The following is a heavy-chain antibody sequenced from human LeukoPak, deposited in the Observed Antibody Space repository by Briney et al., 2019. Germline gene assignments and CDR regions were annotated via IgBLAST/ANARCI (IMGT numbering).Heavy chain of an antibody. CDR3: ATARGGWYFDY. CDR2: IHPNSSGT. CDR1: GYTFTGYF. D-gene: IGHD6-19*01. J-gene: IGHJ4*02. V-gene: IGHV1-2*02. Sequence: ASVKVSCKASGYTFTGYFMHWVRQAPGQGLEWMGWIHPNSSGTNYAQNVQGRVTMTSDTAISTAYMELSRLRSDDTAVYYCATARGGWYFDYWGQGTLVTVSS.